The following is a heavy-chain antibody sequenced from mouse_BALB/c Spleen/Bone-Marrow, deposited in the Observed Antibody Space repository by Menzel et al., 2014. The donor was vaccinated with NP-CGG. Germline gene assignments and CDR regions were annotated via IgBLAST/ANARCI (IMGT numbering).Heavy chain of an antibody. Sequence: DVKLVESGAELVKPGASVKLSGTASGFNIKDTYMHWVKQRPERGLEWIGRIDPANGNTKYDPKFQGKATITTDTSSNTAYLQVSSLTSEDTAVYYCASATTATYYAMDYWGQGTSVTVSS. J-gene: IGHJ4*01. CDR2: IDPANGNT. CDR3: ASATTATYYAMDY. CDR1: GFNIKDTY. V-gene: IGHV14-3*02. D-gene: IGHD1-2*01.